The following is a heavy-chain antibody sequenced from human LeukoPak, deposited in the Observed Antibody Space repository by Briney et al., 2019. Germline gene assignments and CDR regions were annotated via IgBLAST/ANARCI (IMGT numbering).Heavy chain of an antibody. V-gene: IGHV1-18*01. CDR2: ISAYNGNT. CDR1: GYTFTSYG. D-gene: IGHD4-17*01. J-gene: IGHJ1*01. CDR3: AKTIGGPPYGDYAKYFQH. Sequence: ASVKVSCKASGYTFTSYGISWVRQAPGQGLEWMGWISAYNGNTNYAQKLQGRVTMTTDTSTSTAYMELRSLRSDDTAVYYCAKTIGGPPYGDYAKYFQHWGQGTLVTVSS.